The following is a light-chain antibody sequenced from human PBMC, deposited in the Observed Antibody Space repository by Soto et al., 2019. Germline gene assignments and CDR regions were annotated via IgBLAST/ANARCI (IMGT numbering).Light chain of an antibody. J-gene: IGLJ2*01. V-gene: IGLV2-23*03. CDR2: EGS. CDR3: CSYAGTNTFVV. CDR1: TNDVGGYNL. Sequence: QSALTQPASVSGSPGQSITISCTGTTNDVGGYNLVSWYQQHPGIAPKLLIYEGSKRPSGVSYRFSASKSGNTASLTISGLQPEDEADYYCCSYAGTNTFVVFGGGTKLTVL.